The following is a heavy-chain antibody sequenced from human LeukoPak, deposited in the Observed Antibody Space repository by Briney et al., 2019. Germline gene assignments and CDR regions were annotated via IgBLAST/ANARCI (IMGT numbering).Heavy chain of an antibody. Sequence: GGSLRLSCAASGFTFSSYSMNWVRQAPGKGLEWVSSISSSCSYIYYADSVKGRFTISRDNAKNSLYLQMNSLRAEDTAVYYCARDYYDILTGYEGAFDIWGQGTMVTVSS. J-gene: IGHJ3*02. CDR2: ISSSCSYI. CDR1: GFTFSSYS. V-gene: IGHV3-21*01. CDR3: ARDYYDILTGYEGAFDI. D-gene: IGHD3-9*01.